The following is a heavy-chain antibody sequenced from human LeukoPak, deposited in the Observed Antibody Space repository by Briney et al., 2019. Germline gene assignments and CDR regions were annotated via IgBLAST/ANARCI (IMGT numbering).Heavy chain of an antibody. D-gene: IGHD5-18*01. Sequence: SETLSLTCAVYGGSFSGYYWSWIRQPPGKGLEWIGEINHSGSTNYNPSLKSRVTISVDTSKNQFSLKLSSVTAADTAVYYCARSWIQLWRRPFDYWGQGTLVTVSS. V-gene: IGHV4-34*01. J-gene: IGHJ4*02. CDR3: ARSWIQLWRRPFDY. CDR1: GGSFSGYY. CDR2: INHSGST.